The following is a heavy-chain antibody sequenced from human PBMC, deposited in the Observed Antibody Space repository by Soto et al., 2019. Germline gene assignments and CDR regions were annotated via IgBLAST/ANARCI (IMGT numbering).Heavy chain of an antibody. D-gene: IGHD2-15*01. CDR3: ARCSLVVIPVPGFDP. V-gene: IGHV4-31*03. CDR2: IYYNGNT. J-gene: IGHJ5*02. Sequence: SLTCPVSGGSISSGGYYWSWIRQHPGRGLEWIGYIYYNGNTYYNPSLKSRVTVSVDTSKNQFSLNVRSVTAADTAVYYCARCSLVVIPVPGFDPWGQGTLVTVSS. CDR1: GGSISSGGYY.